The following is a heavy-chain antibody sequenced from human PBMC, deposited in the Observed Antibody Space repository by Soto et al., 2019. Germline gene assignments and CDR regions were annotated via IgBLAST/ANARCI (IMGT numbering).Heavy chain of an antibody. V-gene: IGHV1-69*12. Sequence: QVQLVQSGAEVKKPGSSVKVSCKASGGTFSSYAISWVRQAPGQGLEWMGGIIPIFGTANYAQKSQGRVTITADESTSTAYMELSSRRSEDTAVYYCARESRYCSGGSCYFLPGIDYWGQGTLVTVSS. CDR1: GGTFSSYA. CDR3: ARESRYCSGGSCYFLPGIDY. J-gene: IGHJ4*02. CDR2: IIPIFGTA. D-gene: IGHD2-15*01.